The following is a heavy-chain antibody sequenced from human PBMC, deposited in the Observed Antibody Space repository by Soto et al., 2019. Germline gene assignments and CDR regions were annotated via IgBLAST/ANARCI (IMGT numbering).Heavy chain of an antibody. D-gene: IGHD4-17*01. CDR3: ARDLTPDDGDYGNPMYNWFDP. CDR2: IKQDGSEK. V-gene: IGHV3-7*01. CDR1: GFTFSSYW. Sequence: EVQLVESGGGLVQPGGSLRLSCAASGFTFSSYWMSWVRQAPGKGLEWVANIKQDGSEKYYVDSVKGRFTISSDNAKNSLYLQMNSLRAEDTAVYYCARDLTPDDGDYGNPMYNWFDPWGQGTLVTVSS. J-gene: IGHJ5*02.